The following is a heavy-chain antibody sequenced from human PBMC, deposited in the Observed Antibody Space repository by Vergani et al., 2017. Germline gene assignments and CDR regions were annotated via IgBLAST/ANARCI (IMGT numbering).Heavy chain of an antibody. J-gene: IGHJ5*02. CDR3: AHRRPRGYSYGLDFNWFDP. CDR1: GFSLSTSGVG. Sequence: QITLKESGPTLVKPTQTLTLTCTFSGFSLSTSGVGVGWIRQPPGKALECLALIYWNDVKRYSPSLQSRLTITKDTSQSQVVLTMTNIDPVDTATYYCAHRRPRGYSYGLDFNWFDPWGQGTLVTVSA. D-gene: IGHD5-18*01. CDR2: IYWNDVK. V-gene: IGHV2-5*01.